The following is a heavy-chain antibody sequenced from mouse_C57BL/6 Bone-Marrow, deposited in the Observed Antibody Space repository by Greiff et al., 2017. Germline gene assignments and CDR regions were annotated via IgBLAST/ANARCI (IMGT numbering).Heavy chain of an antibody. Sequence: VQLQQPGAELVRPGSSVKLSCKASGYTFTSYWMHWVKQRPIQGLAWIGKIDPSDSETHYNQKFKDKATLTVDKSSSKAYMQLSSLTSEDSAVYYCARKDYGSLMYYGGQGTSVTVSS. D-gene: IGHD1-1*01. J-gene: IGHJ4*01. CDR1: GYTFTSYW. V-gene: IGHV1-52*01. CDR3: ARKDYGSLMYY. CDR2: IDPSDSET.